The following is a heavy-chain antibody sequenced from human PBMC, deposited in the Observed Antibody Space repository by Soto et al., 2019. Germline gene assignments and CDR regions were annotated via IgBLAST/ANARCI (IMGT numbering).Heavy chain of an antibody. D-gene: IGHD6-19*01. CDR2: VYYSGTA. V-gene: IGHV4-39*01. CDR3: ARLSYCSARACIFDS. CDR1: GGSISSSSYY. J-gene: IGHJ4*02. Sequence: QMHLQESGPGLLKPSETLSLTCTVSGGSISSSSYYWAWVRQPPGKGLEWIGSVYYSGTAYYTESLRSRLTLSVDTANNRFSLSVNSVTAGDTAVYYCARLSYCSARACIFDSWGQGILVTVSS.